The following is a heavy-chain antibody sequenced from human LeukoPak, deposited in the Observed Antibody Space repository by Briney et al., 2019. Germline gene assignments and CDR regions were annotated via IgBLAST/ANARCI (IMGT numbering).Heavy chain of an antibody. V-gene: IGHV3-11*01. CDR3: AREPSSSWYLYYYYYMDV. Sequence: PGGSLRLSCAASGFTFSDYYMSWIRQAPGKGLEWVSYISSSGSTIYYADSVKGRFTISRDNAKNSLYLQMNSLRAEDTAVYYCAREPSSSWYLYYYYYMDVWAKGPRSPSP. CDR2: ISSSGSTI. J-gene: IGHJ6*03. D-gene: IGHD6-13*01. CDR1: GFTFSDYY.